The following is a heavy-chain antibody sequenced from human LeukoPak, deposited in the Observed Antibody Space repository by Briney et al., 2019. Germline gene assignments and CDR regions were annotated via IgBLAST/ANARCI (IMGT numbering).Heavy chain of an antibody. J-gene: IGHJ4*02. CDR3: ASGIEYSSLDY. CDR1: GGSISSYY. CDR2: IYTSGST. Sequence: SETLSLTCTVSGGSISSYYWSWIRQPAGKGLEWIGRIYTSGSTNYNPSLKSRVTMSVDASKNQFSLKLSSVTAADTAVYYCASGIEYSSLDYWGQGTLVTVSS. V-gene: IGHV4-4*07. D-gene: IGHD6-6*01.